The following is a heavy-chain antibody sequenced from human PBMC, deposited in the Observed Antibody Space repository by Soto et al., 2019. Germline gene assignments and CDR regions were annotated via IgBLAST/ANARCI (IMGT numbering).Heavy chain of an antibody. CDR2: ISAYNGDT. J-gene: IGHJ6*03. D-gene: IGHD6-6*01. V-gene: IGHV1-18*01. CDR3: ARARQLVGYFYYYMDV. Sequence: ASVKVSCKASGYTFTNYGITWVRQAPGQGLEWMGWISAYNGDTHYTQRLQGRVTMTTDTPTSTAYMELRGLRSDDTAVYYCARARQLVGYFYYYMDVWGKGTTVTVSS. CDR1: GYTFTNYG.